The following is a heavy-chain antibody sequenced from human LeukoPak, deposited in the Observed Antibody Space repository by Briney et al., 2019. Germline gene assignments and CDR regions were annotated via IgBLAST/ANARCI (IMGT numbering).Heavy chain of an antibody. J-gene: IGHJ4*02. CDR2: IKQDGSEK. D-gene: IGHD3-3*01. Sequence: PGGSLRLYCAASGFTFSSYWMSWVRQAPGKGLEWVANIKQDGSEKYYVDSAKGRFTISRDNAKNSLYLQMNSLRAEDTSVYYCARQSTLEWGYYFDYWGQGTLVTVSS. CDR3: ARQSTLEWGYYFDY. CDR1: GFTFSSYW. V-gene: IGHV3-7*01.